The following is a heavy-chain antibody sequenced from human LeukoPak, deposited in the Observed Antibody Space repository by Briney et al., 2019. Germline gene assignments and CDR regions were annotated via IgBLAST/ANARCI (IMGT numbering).Heavy chain of an antibody. CDR1: GFTFSSYA. D-gene: IGHD1-26*01. J-gene: IGHJ4*02. V-gene: IGHV3-23*01. CDR3: VRDRGTYRPIDY. Sequence: PGGSLRLSCAASGFTFSSYAINWVRQAPGKGLEWVSVISGSGGSTYYADSVKGRFTISRDNSKNTLYLQMNSLRAEDTAVYYCVRDRGTYRPIDYWGQGTLVTVSS. CDR2: ISGSGGST.